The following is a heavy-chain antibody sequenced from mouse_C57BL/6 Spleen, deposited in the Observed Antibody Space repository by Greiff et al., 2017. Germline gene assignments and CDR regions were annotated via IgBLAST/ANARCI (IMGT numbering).Heavy chain of an antibody. CDR1: GYTFTGYW. V-gene: IGHV1-9*01. CDR2: ILPGSGST. J-gene: IGHJ4*01. D-gene: IGHD2-5*01. Sequence: QVQLQQSGAELMKPGASVKLSCKATGYTFTGYWIEWVKQRPGHGLEWIGEILPGSGSTNYNEKFKGKATFTADTSSNTAYMQLSSLTTEDSAIYYCARSLYSNYEGIYAMDYWGQGTSVTVSS. CDR3: ARSLYSNYEGIYAMDY.